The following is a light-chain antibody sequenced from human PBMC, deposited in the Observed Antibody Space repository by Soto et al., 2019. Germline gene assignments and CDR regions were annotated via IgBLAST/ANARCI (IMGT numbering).Light chain of an antibody. CDR3: QSLNRFPHS. Sequence: IPLTQSPSSLSASVGDRVTLTCRASQDISSYLAWYQQKPGKAPKLLIYLASTLHSGVPSSFSGSGSGTDFSLTISSLQPEDAATYYCQSLNRFPHSFGGGTRWIS. J-gene: IGKJ4*01. V-gene: IGKV1-9*01. CDR1: QDISSY. CDR2: LAS.